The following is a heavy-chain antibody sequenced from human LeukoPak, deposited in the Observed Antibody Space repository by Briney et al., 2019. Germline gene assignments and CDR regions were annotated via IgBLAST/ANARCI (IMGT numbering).Heavy chain of an antibody. CDR1: GPSIGSYY. V-gene: IGHV4-59*08. J-gene: IGHJ6*02. Sequence: PSQSLSLACTLVGPSIGSYYGGWVRQHPGKWLGWVGYIYYSGRTNYNPSLKGRATISVDTSKNQSSLKLRSVAPTAPSVIFLARLSSDKAPYYYHGMDIWGEGTT. D-gene: IGHD3-22*01. CDR2: IYYSGRT. CDR3: ARLSSDKAPYYYHGMDI.